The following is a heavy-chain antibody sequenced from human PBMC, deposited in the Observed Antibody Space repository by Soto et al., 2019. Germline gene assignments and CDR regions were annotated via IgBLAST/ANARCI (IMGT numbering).Heavy chain of an antibody. D-gene: IGHD2-2*01. CDR1: GRSISSSTYY. CDR2: IYYSGST. CDR3: ARSSTIRPNFDY. J-gene: IGHJ4*02. Sequence: SETLSLTCTVSGRSISSSTYYWGWIRQPPGKGLEWIGSIYYSGSTYYSPSLKSRVTISVDTSKNQFSLNLSSVTAADTAVYYCARSSTIRPNFDYWGQGTLVTVS. V-gene: IGHV4-39*01.